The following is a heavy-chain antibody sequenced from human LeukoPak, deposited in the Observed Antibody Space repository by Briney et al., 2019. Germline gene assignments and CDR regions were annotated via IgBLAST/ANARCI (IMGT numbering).Heavy chain of an antibody. CDR2: IYYSGST. CDR3: SSYDQGMDV. J-gene: IGHJ6*02. Sequence: PSETLSLTCTVSGGSISSSSYYWGWIRQPPGKGLERIGSIYYSGSTYYNPSLKSRVTISVDTSKNQFSLKLRSVTAADTAVYYCSSYDQGMDVWGQGTTVTVSS. D-gene: IGHD5-12*01. CDR1: GGSISSSSYY. V-gene: IGHV4-39*01.